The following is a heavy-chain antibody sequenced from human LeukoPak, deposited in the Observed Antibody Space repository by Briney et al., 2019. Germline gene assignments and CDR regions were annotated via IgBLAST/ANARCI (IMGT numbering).Heavy chain of an antibody. V-gene: IGHV4-59*01. CDR3: ARTFDFWSGYPSDYYYYYMDV. CDR1: GGSISSYY. Sequence: SETLSLTCTVSGGSISSYYWSRIRQPPGKGLEWIGYIYYSGSTNYNPSLKSRVTISVDTSKNQFSLKLSSVTAADTAVYYCARTFDFWSGYPSDYYYYYMDVWGKGTTVTVSS. D-gene: IGHD3-3*01. J-gene: IGHJ6*03. CDR2: IYYSGST.